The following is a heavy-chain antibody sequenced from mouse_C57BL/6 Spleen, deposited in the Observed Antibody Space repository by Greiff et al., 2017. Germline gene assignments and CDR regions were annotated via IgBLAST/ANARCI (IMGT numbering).Heavy chain of an antibody. J-gene: IGHJ2*01. CDR1: GYAFTNYL. D-gene: IGHD1-1*01. CDR3: ARSEIYYYGSSYFDY. V-gene: IGHV1-54*01. CDR2: INPGSGGT. Sequence: VQLQQSGAELVRPGTSVKVSCKASGYAFTNYLIEWVKQRPGQGLEWIGVINPGSGGTNYNEKFKGKATLTADKSSSTAYMQLSSLTSEDSAVYVCARSEIYYYGSSYFDYWGQGTTLTVSS.